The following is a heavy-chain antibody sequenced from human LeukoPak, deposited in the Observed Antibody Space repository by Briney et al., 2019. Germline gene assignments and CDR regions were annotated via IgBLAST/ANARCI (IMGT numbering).Heavy chain of an antibody. CDR1: GFTVSSNY. CDR2: VYSGGST. V-gene: IGHV3-53*01. J-gene: IGHJ4*02. Sequence: GGSLRLSCAASGFTVSSNYMSWVRQAPGKGLEWVSVVYSGGSTYYADSVKGRFTISRDTSKNTLYLQMNSLRAEDTAVYYCAGGRLRVRFDYWGQGTLVTVSS. D-gene: IGHD1-26*01. CDR3: AGGRLRVRFDY.